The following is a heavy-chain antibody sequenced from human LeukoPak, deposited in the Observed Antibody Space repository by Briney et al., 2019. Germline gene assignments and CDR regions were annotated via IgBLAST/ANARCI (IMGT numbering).Heavy chain of an antibody. CDR2: IRSRANGYAT. CDR1: GFDLSGSA. Sequence: GGSLRLSCTASGFDLSGSAMHWVRQASGKGLEWVGRIRSRANGYATAYAASVKGRLTISRDDSKNTAYLQLNSLKPEDTAVYYCVRAQAVGAPAFDIWGQGTMVTVSS. CDR3: VRAQAVGAPAFDI. D-gene: IGHD4/OR15-4a*01. J-gene: IGHJ3*02. V-gene: IGHV3-73*01.